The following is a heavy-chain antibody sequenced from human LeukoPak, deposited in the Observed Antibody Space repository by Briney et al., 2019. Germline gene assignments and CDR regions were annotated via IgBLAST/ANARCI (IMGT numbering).Heavy chain of an antibody. CDR2: IRYDGSNK. D-gene: IGHD5/OR15-5a*01. CDR1: GFTFSIHG. J-gene: IGHJ4*02. CDR3: AVYRLLGADFDY. V-gene: IGHV3-30*02. Sequence: GGSLRLSCAASGFTFSIHGMHWVRQVPGKGLEWVAFIRYDGSNKYYADSVKGRFTISRDKSKNTLYLQMSSLRTEDTAVYYCAVYRLLGADFDYWGQGTLVTVPS.